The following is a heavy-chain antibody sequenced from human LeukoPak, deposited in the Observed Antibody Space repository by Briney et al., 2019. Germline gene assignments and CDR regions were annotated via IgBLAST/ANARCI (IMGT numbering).Heavy chain of an antibody. CDR3: AKLRRGGAAEDYFDY. Sequence: PGGSLRLSCAASGFTFSSYGMKWVRQAPGKGLEWVSSISSSSVYIYCADSVKGRFTISRDNSKNTLYLQMNSLRAEDTAVYYCAKLRRGGAAEDYFDYWGQGTLVTVSS. CDR2: ISSSSVYI. D-gene: IGHD6-13*01. J-gene: IGHJ4*02. CDR1: GFTFSSYG. V-gene: IGHV3-21*04.